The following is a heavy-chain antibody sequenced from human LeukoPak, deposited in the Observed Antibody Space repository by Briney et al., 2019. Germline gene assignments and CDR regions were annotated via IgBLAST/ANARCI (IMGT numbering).Heavy chain of an antibody. J-gene: IGHJ3*02. Sequence: PGGSLRLSCAVSGITFSSYWMHWVRQDPGRGLLWVSRINTQGTYTNYADSVKGRFTISRDNSKNTLYLQMNSLRAEDTAVYYCARDLVDRPNFDAFDIWGQGTMVTVSS. D-gene: IGHD5-12*01. CDR3: ARDLVDRPNFDAFDI. CDR1: GITFSSYW. CDR2: INTQGTYT. V-gene: IGHV3-74*01.